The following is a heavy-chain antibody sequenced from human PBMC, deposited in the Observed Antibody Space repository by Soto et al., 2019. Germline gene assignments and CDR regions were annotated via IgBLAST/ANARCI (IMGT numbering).Heavy chain of an antibody. CDR1: GGTFSSYA. V-gene: IGHV1-69*13. Sequence: ASVKVSCKASGGTFSSYAISWVRQAPGQGLEWMGGIIPIFGTANYAQKFQGRVTITADESTCTAYMELSSLRSEDTAVYYCARGVETATKLYGMDVWGQGTTVTVS. J-gene: IGHJ6*02. CDR3: ARGVETATKLYGMDV. CDR2: IIPIFGTA. D-gene: IGHD6-25*01.